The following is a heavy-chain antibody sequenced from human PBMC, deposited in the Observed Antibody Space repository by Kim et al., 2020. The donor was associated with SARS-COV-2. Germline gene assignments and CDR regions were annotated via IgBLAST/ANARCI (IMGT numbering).Heavy chain of an antibody. J-gene: IGHJ4*02. D-gene: IGHD5-18*01. CDR2: INIDWSST. CDR3: ARVRGGYSYGIDY. V-gene: IGHV3-74*01. CDR1: GFALRSNW. Sequence: GGSLRLSCVASGFALRSNWMHWVRQAPGKGLEWVSRINIDWSSTSYADAVKGRFTISRDNAKNTLYVQMNSLRAEDTAVYYCARVRGGYSYGIDYWGQGTPVTVSS.